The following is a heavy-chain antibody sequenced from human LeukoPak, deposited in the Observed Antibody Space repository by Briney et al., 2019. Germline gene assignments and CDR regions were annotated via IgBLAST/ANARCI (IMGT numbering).Heavy chain of an antibody. D-gene: IGHD2-2*01. CDR1: GGSIINSNYD. CDR3: VRGVTAHDAFDI. CDR2: IYFGGTT. V-gene: IGHV4-39*01. Sequence: SETLSLTCTVSGGSIINSNYDWGWIRQPPGKGLECIGTIYFGGTTFYTPSLQSRVSISVDTSKKQFSLKLTSMTAADTAVYFCVRGVTAHDAFDIWGQGTLVTVSS. J-gene: IGHJ3*02.